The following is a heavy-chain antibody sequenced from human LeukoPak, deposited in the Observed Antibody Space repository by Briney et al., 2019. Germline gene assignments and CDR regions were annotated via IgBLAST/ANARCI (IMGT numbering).Heavy chain of an antibody. V-gene: IGHV4-4*07. CDR3: ARGYSSSWYYNWFDP. D-gene: IGHD6-13*01. J-gene: IGHJ5*02. CDR2: IHTSGST. Sequence: SETLSLTCTVSGGSITSYYWSWIRQPAGKGLEWIGRIHTSGSTNYNPSLKSRVTMSVDTSKNQFSLRLSSVTAADTAVYHCARGYSSSWYYNWFDPWGQGTLVTVSS. CDR1: GGSITSYY.